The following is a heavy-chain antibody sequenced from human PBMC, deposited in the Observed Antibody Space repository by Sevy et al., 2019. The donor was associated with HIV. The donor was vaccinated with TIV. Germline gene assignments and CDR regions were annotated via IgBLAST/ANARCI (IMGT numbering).Heavy chain of an antibody. CDR3: ARVGALSHRSWFDP. J-gene: IGHJ5*02. CDR1: GGTFSSYA. V-gene: IGHV1-69*13. D-gene: IGHD3-16*01. CDR2: IIPIFGTA. Sequence: ASVKVSCKASGGTFSSYAISWVRQAPGQGLEWMGGIIPIFGTANYAQKFQGRVTITADESTSTAYMELSSLRSEDTGVYYWARVGALSHRSWFDPWGQGTLVTVSS.